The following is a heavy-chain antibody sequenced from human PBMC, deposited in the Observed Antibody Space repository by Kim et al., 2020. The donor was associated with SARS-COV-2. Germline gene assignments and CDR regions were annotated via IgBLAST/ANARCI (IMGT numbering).Heavy chain of an antibody. CDR1: GGSISSGGYY. CDR2: IYYSGST. V-gene: IGHV4-31*03. CDR3: ARDRIAAAQSSSRYYYYGMDV. Sequence: SETLSLTCTVSGGSISSGGYYWSWIRQHPGKGLEWIGYIYYSGSTYYNPSLKSRVTISVDTSKNQFSLKLSSVTAADTAVYYCARDRIAAAQSSSRYYYYGMDVWGQGTTVTVSS. D-gene: IGHD6-13*01. J-gene: IGHJ6*02.